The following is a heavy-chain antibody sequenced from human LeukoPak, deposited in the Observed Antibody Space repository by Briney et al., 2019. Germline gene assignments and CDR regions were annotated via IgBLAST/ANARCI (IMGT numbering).Heavy chain of an antibody. CDR1: GFVVSGDF. CDR3: ARERGRRSDSPWFVY. J-gene: IGHJ4*02. Sequence: GGSLRLSCAVSGFVVSGDFMSWVRQAPGKGLKWVSVIYSDGSTYYADSVKGRFTFSRDNSKNTLALQMTGLRGEDTAVYYCARERGRRSDSPWFVYWGQGTLVTVSS. CDR2: IYSDGST. V-gene: IGHV3-53*01. D-gene: IGHD2-21*02.